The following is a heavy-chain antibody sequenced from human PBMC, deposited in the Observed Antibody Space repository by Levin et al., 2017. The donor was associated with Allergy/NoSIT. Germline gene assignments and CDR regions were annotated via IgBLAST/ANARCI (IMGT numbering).Heavy chain of an antibody. CDR1: GFPFRSYG. D-gene: IGHD5-12*01. CDR2: IWDDGYKK. CDR3: ARVLRFYYYYYMDV. J-gene: IGHJ6*03. V-gene: IGHV3-33*01. Sequence: LSLPCAASGFPFRSYGMHWVRQAQGKGLEWVAVIWDDGYKKYYADSVKGRFTISRDNSKNTLYLQMNSLRAEDTTVYYCARVLRFYYYYYMDVWGKGTTVTVSS.